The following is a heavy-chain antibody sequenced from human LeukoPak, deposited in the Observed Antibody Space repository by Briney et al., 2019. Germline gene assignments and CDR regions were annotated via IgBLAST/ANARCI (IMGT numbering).Heavy chain of an antibody. J-gene: IGHJ4*02. CDR1: GYTFTAYY. Sequence: ASVKVSCKTSGYTFTAYYIHWVRQAPGHGLEWMGCINPNSGGTNYAQNFQGRVTMTRDTSISTAYMELHRLTSDDTAVFFCARLDLFDYWGQGTLVTVSS. CDR3: ARLDLFDY. CDR2: INPNSGGT. V-gene: IGHV1-2*02.